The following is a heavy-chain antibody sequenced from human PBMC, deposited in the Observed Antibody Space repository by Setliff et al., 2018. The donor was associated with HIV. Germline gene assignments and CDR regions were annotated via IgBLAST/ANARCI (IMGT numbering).Heavy chain of an antibody. D-gene: IGHD3-3*01. CDR1: ASSISSDYC. J-gene: IGHJ6*02. CDR3: ARIFGDQGYYYGMDV. Sequence: KPSETLSLTCAVSASSISSDYCWGWIRQPPGKGLEWIGSTHHSGSTYYNPSLNSRVSISVDTSKNQFSLKLSSVIAADTAVYYCARIFGDQGYYYGMDVWGQGTTVTVSS. V-gene: IGHV4-38-2*01. CDR2: THHSGST.